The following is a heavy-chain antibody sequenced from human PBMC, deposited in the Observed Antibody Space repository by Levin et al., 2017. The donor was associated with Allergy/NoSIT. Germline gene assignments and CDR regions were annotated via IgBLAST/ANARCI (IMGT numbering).Heavy chain of an antibody. CDR1: GGSISSSNW. Sequence: SETLSLTCAVSGGSISSSNWWSWVRQPPGKGLEWLGEIYHSGSTNYNPSLKSRVTISVDKSQNQFSLKLSSVTAADTAVYYCARRNTSVRGVIITGVRWFDPWGQGTLVTVSS. J-gene: IGHJ5*02. D-gene: IGHD3-10*01. CDR3: ARRNTSVRGVIITGVRWFDP. CDR2: IYHSGST. V-gene: IGHV4-4*02.